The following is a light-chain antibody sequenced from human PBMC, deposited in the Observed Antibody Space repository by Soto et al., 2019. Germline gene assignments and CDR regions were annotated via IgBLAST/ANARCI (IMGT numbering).Light chain of an antibody. CDR3: QQSYSTPRT. CDR1: QSISTY. J-gene: IGKJ2*01. V-gene: IGKV1-39*01. Sequence: IQMTQSPSSLSASVGDRVTITCRASQSISTYLNWYQQKPGKAPKLLIYAASSFQSGVPSRFSGSGSGTDFTLTISSLQPEDFATYYCQQSYSTPRTFGQGTKLEIK. CDR2: AAS.